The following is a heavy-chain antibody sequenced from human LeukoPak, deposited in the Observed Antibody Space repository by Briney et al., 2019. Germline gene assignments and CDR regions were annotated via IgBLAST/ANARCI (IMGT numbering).Heavy chain of an antibody. Sequence: NPSETLSLTCTVSGGSISSYYWSWIRQPPGKGLEWIGYIYYSGSTNYNPSLKSRVTISVDTSKNQFSLKLSSVTAADTAVYYCARARWYFDLWGRGTLVTVSS. CDR2: IYYSGST. J-gene: IGHJ2*01. CDR3: ARARWYFDL. V-gene: IGHV4-59*01. CDR1: GGSISSYY.